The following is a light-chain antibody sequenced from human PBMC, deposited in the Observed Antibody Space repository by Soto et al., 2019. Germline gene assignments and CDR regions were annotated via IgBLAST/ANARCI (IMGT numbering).Light chain of an antibody. Sequence: QSVLTQPPSVSGAPGQRVTISCTGRSSNIGAGYDVHWYRQLPGTAPKLLIYANINRPSGVPDRFSASKSGTSASLAITGLQAEDEADYYCQSYDSSLSAVVFGGGTQLTVL. CDR2: ANI. CDR1: SSNIGAGYD. CDR3: QSYDSSLSAVV. V-gene: IGLV1-40*01. J-gene: IGLJ2*01.